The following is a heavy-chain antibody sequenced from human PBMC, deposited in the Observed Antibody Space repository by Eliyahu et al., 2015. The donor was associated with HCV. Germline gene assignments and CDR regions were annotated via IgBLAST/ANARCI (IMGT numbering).Heavy chain of an antibody. CDR2: IDWGNEK. J-gene: IGHJ4*02. Sequence: QVTLKESGPALVKPTQTLTLTCTFSGLSLSTRGMRASWIRQPPGKALEWLARIDWGNEKFYSPSPRTRLTISKDTSKNQVVLTMTNMDPVDTATYYCALSYGSTTTSGAAATGPWDYWGQGTLVTVSS. D-gene: IGHD3-10*01. CDR1: GLSLSTRGMR. CDR3: ALSYGSTTTSGAAATGPWDY. V-gene: IGHV2-70*04.